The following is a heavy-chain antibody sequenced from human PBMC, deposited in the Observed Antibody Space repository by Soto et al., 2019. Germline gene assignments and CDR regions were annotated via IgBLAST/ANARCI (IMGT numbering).Heavy chain of an antibody. V-gene: IGHV3-74*01. CDR3: TRGPRVSSTGTGAH. D-gene: IGHD1-1*01. Sequence: SLRLSCEVSGFTFSAYWMHWVRQVPGKGLIWVSRISDDGSTTTYADSVKGRFTISRDNAKNTLYLQMNSLRADDTGLYYCTRGPRVSSTGTGAHWGQGTLVTVSS. CDR1: GFTFSAYW. CDR2: ISDDGSTT. J-gene: IGHJ4*02.